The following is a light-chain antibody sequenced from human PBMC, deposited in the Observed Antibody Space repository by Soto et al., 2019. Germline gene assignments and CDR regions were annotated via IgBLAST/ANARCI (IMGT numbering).Light chain of an antibody. Sequence: EVVLTQSPATLSLSPGDRATLSCRASQSVSIYLAWYQQKPGQAPRLLIYDASNRATGIPAKFSGSGSGTDFTLTISSLEPEDSAVYYCQQRSNSTPWITFGGGTKLEIK. CDR1: QSVSIY. V-gene: IGKV3-11*01. CDR2: DAS. CDR3: QQRSNSTPWIT. J-gene: IGKJ4*01.